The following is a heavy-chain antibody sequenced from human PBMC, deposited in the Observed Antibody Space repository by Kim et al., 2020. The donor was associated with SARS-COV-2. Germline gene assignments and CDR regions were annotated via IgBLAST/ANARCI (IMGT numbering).Heavy chain of an antibody. CDR2: GST. Sequence: GSTYYADSVKGRFTISRDNSKNTLYLQMNSLRAEDTAVYYCAKDGQPSVYWGQGTLVTVSS. V-gene: IGHV3-23*01. D-gene: IGHD1-1*01. CDR3: AKDGQPSVY. J-gene: IGHJ4*02.